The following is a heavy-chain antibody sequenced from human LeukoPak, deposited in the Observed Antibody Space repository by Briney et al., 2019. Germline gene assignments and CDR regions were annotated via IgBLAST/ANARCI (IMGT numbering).Heavy chain of an antibody. V-gene: IGHV4-38-2*02. D-gene: IGHD3-10*01. J-gene: IGHJ4*02. CDR2: IHDSGST. Sequence: SETLSLTCSVSGYSISSGYYWGWVRQTPGMGLEWIGSIHDSGSTYYNPTLKSRVTISLDTSKTQISLTLTSVTAAETAVYFCARDRFGMSATGSDFDYWGQGILVTVSS. CDR1: GYSISSGYY. CDR3: ARDRFGMSATGSDFDY.